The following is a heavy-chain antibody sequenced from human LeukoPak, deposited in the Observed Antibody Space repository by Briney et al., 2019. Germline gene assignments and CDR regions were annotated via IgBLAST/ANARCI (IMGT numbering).Heavy chain of an antibody. CDR3: ARDRLDIAFDI. D-gene: IGHD3-9*01. V-gene: IGHV1-69*13. CDR1: GGTFSSYA. CDR2: IIPIFGTA. J-gene: IGHJ3*02. Sequence: ASVKVSCKASGGTFSSYAISWVRQAPGQGLEWMGGIIPIFGTANYAQKFQGRVTITADESTSTAYMELRSLRSDDTAVYYCARDRLDIAFDIWGQGTMVTVSS.